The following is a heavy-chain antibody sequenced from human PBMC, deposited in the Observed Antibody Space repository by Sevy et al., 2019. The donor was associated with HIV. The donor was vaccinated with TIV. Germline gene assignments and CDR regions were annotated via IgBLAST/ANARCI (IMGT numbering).Heavy chain of an antibody. CDR3: AREGGYSDQGMDV. V-gene: IGHV3-48*01. Sequence: GESLKISCAASGFTFSNYNMNWVRQAPGKGLEWASYISSSSNTIYYADSVKDRFTISRDNVKNSLYLEMNSLRAEDTAVYYCAREGGYSDQGMDVWGLGTTVTVSS. CDR2: ISSSSNTI. CDR1: GFTFSNYN. D-gene: IGHD5-12*01. J-gene: IGHJ6*02.